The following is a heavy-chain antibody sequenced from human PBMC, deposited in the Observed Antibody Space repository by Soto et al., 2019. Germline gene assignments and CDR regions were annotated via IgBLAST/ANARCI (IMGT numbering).Heavy chain of an antibody. CDR3: ARDRDSSGYYFDY. V-gene: IGHV1-2*02. CDR1: GYTFTGYY. CDR2: INPNSGGT. J-gene: IGHJ4*02. Sequence: ASVKVSCKASGYTFTGYYMHWVRQAPGQGLEWMGWINPNSGGTNYAQKFQGRVTMTRDTSISTAYMELSRLRSDDTAVYYCARDRDSSGYYFDYWGQGTLVTVSS. D-gene: IGHD3-22*01.